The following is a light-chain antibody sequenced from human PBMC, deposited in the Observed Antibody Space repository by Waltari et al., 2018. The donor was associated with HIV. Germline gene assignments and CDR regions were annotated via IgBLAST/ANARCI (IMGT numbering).Light chain of an antibody. CDR2: NTD. J-gene: IGLJ3*02. V-gene: IGLV8-61*01. CDR3: LLYMASGRV. CDR1: SGSVSRAYY. Sequence: QTVVTQEPSFSVSPGGTITLTCGLSSGSVSRAYYPSWYQQTTGQPPRTLIYNTDTRSSGVPDRFSGSIVGNKAALTITGAQSEDESDYYCLLYMASGRVFGGGTRLTVL.